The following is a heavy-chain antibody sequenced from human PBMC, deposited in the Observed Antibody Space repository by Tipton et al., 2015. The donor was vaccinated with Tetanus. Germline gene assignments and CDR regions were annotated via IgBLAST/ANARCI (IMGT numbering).Heavy chain of an antibody. J-gene: IGHJ4*02. Sequence: TLSLTCSVSGGSISGSSYYWNWIRQPPGKGLEWIGYISYSGSTNSNYSLKSRITISQDTSNNQFSLKLTSVTAADTAVYYCARANYDFPKKGPFDSWGQGTLVIVSS. CDR2: ISYSGST. CDR1: GGSISGSSYY. CDR3: ARANYDFPKKGPFDS. V-gene: IGHV4-61*01. D-gene: IGHD3-3*01.